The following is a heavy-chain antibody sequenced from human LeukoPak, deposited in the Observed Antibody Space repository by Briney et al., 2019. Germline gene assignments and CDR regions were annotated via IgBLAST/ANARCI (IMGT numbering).Heavy chain of an antibody. Sequence: SETLSLTCTVSAGSINSSTYYWGWIRQPPGKGLEWIGSIYYSGSTYYNPSLKSRVTISVDTSKNQFSLKLSSVTAADTAVYYCARSRVWIDPWGQGTLVTVSS. V-gene: IGHV4-39*07. D-gene: IGHD6-13*01. CDR2: IYYSGST. CDR1: AGSINSSTYY. J-gene: IGHJ5*02. CDR3: ARSRVWIDP.